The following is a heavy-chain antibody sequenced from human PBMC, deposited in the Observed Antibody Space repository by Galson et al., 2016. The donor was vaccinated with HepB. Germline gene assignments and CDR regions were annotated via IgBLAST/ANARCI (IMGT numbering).Heavy chain of an antibody. CDR3: ARQGDGEGVGLDY. V-gene: IGHV3-30*03. CDR2: XXYXXSNK. D-gene: IGHD3-10*01. J-gene: IGHJ4*02. Sequence: SLRLSCAASGFTFSSYGMHWVRQAPGKGXXXVAXXXYXXSNKXXXDSMKGRFTISRDNSKKTLYLQMNSLRAEDTAVYYCARQGDGEGVGLDYWGQGTLVTVSS. CDR1: GFTFSSYG.